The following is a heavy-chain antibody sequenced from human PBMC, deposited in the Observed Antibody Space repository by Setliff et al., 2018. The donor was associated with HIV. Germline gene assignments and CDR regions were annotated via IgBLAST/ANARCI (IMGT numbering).Heavy chain of an antibody. Sequence: LRLSCAASGFTFDDYGMSWVRQAPGKGLEWVGFIRSKAYGGTTEYAASVKGRFTISRDDSKSIAYLQMNSPKTEDTAVYYCTRALRFDSSGYPDHWGQGTLVTVSS. V-gene: IGHV3-49*04. J-gene: IGHJ4*02. CDR3: TRALRFDSSGYPDH. D-gene: IGHD3-22*01. CDR2: IRSKAYGGTT. CDR1: GFTFDDYG.